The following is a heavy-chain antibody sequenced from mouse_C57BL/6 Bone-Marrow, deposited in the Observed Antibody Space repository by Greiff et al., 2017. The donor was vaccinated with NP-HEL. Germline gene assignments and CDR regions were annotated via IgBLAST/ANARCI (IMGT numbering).Heavy chain of an antibody. V-gene: IGHV1-7*01. J-gene: IGHJ4*01. Sequence: QVQLQQSGAELAKPGASVKLSCKASGYTFTSYWMHWVKQRPGQGLEWIGYINPSSGYTKYNQKFKDKATLTADKSSSTAYMQLSSLTYEDSAVYYCAPITTVVATRGYYAMDYWGQGTSVTVSS. CDR3: APITTVVATRGYYAMDY. CDR2: INPSSGYT. CDR1: GYTFTSYW. D-gene: IGHD1-1*01.